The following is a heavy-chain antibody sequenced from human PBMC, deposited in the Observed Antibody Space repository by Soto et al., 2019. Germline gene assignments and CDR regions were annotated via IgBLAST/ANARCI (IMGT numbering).Heavy chain of an antibody. V-gene: IGHV4-61*01. D-gene: IGHD3-3*01. CDR3: ARHVYDFWSGYHYYYSMDV. CDR2: IYYSGST. J-gene: IGHJ6*02. Sequence: SETLSLTCTVSGGSVSSGSYYWSWIRQPPGKGLEWIGYIYYSGSTNYNPSLKSRVTISVDTSKNQFSLKLSSVTAADTAVYYCARHVYDFWSGYHYYYSMDVWGQGTTVTVSS. CDR1: GGSVSSGSYY.